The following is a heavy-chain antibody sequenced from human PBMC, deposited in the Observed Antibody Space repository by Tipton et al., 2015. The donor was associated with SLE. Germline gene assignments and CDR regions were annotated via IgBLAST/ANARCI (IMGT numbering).Heavy chain of an antibody. Sequence: SLRPSCAASGITFSRYAMYWVRQAPGKGLEYVSAISSNGNSTYYANSVKGRFTISRDNSKNTLYLQMGSLRAEDMAVYYCARGGVGATHFDYWGQGTLVTVSS. J-gene: IGHJ4*02. CDR1: GITFSRYA. D-gene: IGHD1-26*01. V-gene: IGHV3-64*01. CDR3: ARGGVGATHFDY. CDR2: ISSNGNST.